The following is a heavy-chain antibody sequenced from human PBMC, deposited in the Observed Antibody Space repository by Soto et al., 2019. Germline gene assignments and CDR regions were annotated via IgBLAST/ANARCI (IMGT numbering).Heavy chain of an antibody. D-gene: IGHD6-19*01. CDR2: ISSSGSTI. J-gene: IGHJ5*02. CDR3: ARDSTYSSGWAFDP. V-gene: IGHV3-11*01. CDR1: GFTFSDYY. Sequence: PGGSLRLSCAASGFTFSDYYMSWIRQAPGKGLEWVSYISSSGSTIYYADSVKGRFTISRDNAKNSLYLQMNSLRAEDTAVYYCARDSTYSSGWAFDPWGQGTLVTVSS.